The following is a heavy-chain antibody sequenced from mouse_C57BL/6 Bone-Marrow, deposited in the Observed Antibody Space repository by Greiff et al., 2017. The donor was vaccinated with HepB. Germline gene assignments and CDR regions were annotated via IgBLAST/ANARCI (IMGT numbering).Heavy chain of an antibody. D-gene: IGHD1-1*01. CDR1: GYSITSGYY. CDR3: AREDLLYDAMDY. Sequence: VQLVESGPGLVKPSQSLSLTCSVTGYSITSGYYWNWIRQFPGNKLEWMGYISYDGSNNYNPSLKNRISITRDTSKNQFFLKLNSVTTEDTATYYCAREDLLYDAMDYWGQATSVTVSS. CDR2: ISYDGSN. V-gene: IGHV3-6*01. J-gene: IGHJ4*01.